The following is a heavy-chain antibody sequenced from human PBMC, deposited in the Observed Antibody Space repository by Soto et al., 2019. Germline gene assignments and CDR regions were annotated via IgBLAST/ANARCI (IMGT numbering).Heavy chain of an antibody. CDR3: ARVVPGAEAWFGP. CDR1: GYTFSDYG. CDR2: ISLYSDGT. Sequence: AAVKGSCKTSGYTFSDYGISWGRQDPGQPLEWLGWISLYSDGTSYAQKFRGRVSMTTDTSTTTAYMELRSLRSDDTAVYYCARVVPGAEAWFGPRGQGTLVTVSS. V-gene: IGHV1-18*01. J-gene: IGHJ5*02.